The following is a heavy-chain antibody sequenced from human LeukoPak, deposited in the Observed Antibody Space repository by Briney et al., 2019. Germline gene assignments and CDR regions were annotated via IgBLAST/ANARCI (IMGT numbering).Heavy chain of an antibody. CDR3: AKVSVCYGCYLDY. V-gene: IGHV3-23*01. CDR2: INGAGDNT. Sequence: GGSLRLSRAASGYTFSSHGLTWVRQAPGKGLEWVSTINGAGDNTYYAETVKGRFTISRDNSKNTLYLQMHSLRAEDTAIYYCAKVSVCYGCYLDYWGQGTLVTVS. D-gene: IGHD3-16*01. CDR1: GYTFSSHG. J-gene: IGHJ4*02.